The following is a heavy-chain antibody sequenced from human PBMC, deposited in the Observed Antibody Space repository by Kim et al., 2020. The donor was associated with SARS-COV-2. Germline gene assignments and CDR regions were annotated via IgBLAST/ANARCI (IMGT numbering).Heavy chain of an antibody. CDR1: GFTFSHSA. D-gene: IGHD3-10*01. CDR2: ISYDGGSK. J-gene: IGHJ4*02. V-gene: IGHV3-30*18. CDR3: VKDQKCYYCNFDY. Sequence: GGSLRLSCAASGFTFSHSAMHWVRQAPGKGLEWVAVISYDGGSKFYANSVKGRFTISRDNSKNTLYLQMKSLRAEDTAIYYCVKDQKCYYCNFDYWGQG.